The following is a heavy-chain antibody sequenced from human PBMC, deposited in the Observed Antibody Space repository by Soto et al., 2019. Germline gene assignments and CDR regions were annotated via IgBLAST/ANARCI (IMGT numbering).Heavy chain of an antibody. CDR2: ISAYDGNT. CDR3: ARGGYYDISGSHNYYHYVMTV. CDR1: GYTFTSYG. D-gene: IGHD3-9*01. V-gene: IGHV1-18*01. J-gene: IGHJ6*02. Sequence: ASVKVSCKASGYTFTSYGIDWGRQAPGQGLEWLGWISAYDGNTKYAQILQGRVSLTTDTSTNTAYMELRSLRSDDTAMYFCARGGYYDISGSHNYYHYVMTVPAQGTTVTGSS.